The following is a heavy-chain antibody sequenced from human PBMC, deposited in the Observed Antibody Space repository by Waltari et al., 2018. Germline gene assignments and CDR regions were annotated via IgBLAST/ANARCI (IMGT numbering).Heavy chain of an antibody. D-gene: IGHD3-9*01. V-gene: IGHV4-59*11. CDR2: IYYSGST. J-gene: IGHJ3*02. Sequence: QVQLQESGPGLVKPSETLSLTCTVSGGSISSPYWSWIRQPPGKGLEWIGYIYYSGSTNDNPSLKSRVTISVDTSKNQFSLKLSSVTAADTAVYYCARRPFDWLLSDAFDIWGQGTMVTVSS. CDR1: GGSISSPY. CDR3: ARRPFDWLLSDAFDI.